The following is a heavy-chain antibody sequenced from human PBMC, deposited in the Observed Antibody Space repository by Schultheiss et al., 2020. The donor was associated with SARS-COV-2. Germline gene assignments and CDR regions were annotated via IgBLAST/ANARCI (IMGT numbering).Heavy chain of an antibody. D-gene: IGHD3-22*01. CDR2: IWYDGSNK. V-gene: IGHV3-33*08. J-gene: IGHJ4*02. CDR1: GFTFSNAW. CDR3: ASVVDYYDSSGYYVRDY. Sequence: GGSLRLSCAASGFTFSNAWMSWVRQAPGKGLEWVAVIWYDGSNKYYADSVKGRFTISRDNSKNTLYLQMNSLRAEDTAVYYCASVVDYYDSSGYYVRDYWGQGTLVTVSS.